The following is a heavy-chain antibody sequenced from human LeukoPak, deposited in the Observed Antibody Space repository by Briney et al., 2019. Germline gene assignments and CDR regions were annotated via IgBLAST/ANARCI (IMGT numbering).Heavy chain of an antibody. Sequence: PGGSLRLSCEASGFTFSRHSINWVRQAPVKGLEWVSSISSSSSYIYYADSVKGRFTISRDSSKNTLSLQMNNLRAEDTAIYYCTRSGYRHPYHFDSWGQGTLVIVSS. J-gene: IGHJ4*02. D-gene: IGHD3-22*01. CDR3: TRSGYRHPYHFDS. V-gene: IGHV3-21*04. CDR2: ISSSSSYI. CDR1: GFTFSRHS.